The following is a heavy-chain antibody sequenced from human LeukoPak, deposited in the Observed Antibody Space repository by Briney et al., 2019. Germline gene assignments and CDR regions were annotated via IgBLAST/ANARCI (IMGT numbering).Heavy chain of an antibody. Sequence: GGSLRLSCVGSGFTVSSNYMSWVLQAPGNGLEWISVIYSGGSTYYADSVKGRFTISRDNSKNTLYLQMNSLRAEDTAVYYCARVGSSSALNWFDPWGQGTLVTVSS. V-gene: IGHV3-66*01. CDR3: ARVGSSSALNWFDP. CDR2: IYSGGST. D-gene: IGHD6-13*01. J-gene: IGHJ5*02. CDR1: GFTVSSNY.